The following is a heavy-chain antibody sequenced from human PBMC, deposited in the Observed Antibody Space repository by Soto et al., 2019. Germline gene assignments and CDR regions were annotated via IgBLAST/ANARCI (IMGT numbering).Heavy chain of an antibody. D-gene: IGHD2-15*01. Sequence: SSETLSLTCAVSGGSISSSNWWSWVRQPPGKGLEWIGEIYHSGSTNYNPSLKSRVTISVDKSKNQFSLKLSSVTAADTAVYYCATLPPRIVVVVLPIPSWGQGTLVTVS. V-gene: IGHV4-4*02. J-gene: IGHJ4*02. CDR1: GGSISSSNW. CDR2: IYHSGST. CDR3: ATLPPRIVVVVLPIPS.